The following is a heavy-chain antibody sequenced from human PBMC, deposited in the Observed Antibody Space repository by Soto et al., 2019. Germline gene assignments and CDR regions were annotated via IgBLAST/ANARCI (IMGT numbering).Heavy chain of an antibody. D-gene: IGHD2-2*01. Sequence: PSETLSLTCTVSGGSISSYYWSWTRQPPGKGLEWIGYIYYSGSTNYNPSLKSRVTISVDTSKNQFSLKLSSVTAADTAVYYCARLGVPAARGFYYYYYMDVWGKGTTVTVSS. CDR2: IYYSGST. J-gene: IGHJ6*03. CDR1: GGSISSYY. V-gene: IGHV4-59*08. CDR3: ARLGVPAARGFYYYYYMDV.